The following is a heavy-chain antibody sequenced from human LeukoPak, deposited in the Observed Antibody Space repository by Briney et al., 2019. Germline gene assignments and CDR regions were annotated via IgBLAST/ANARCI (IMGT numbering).Heavy chain of an antibody. Sequence: PSETLSLTCTVSGGSISSYYWSWIRQPPGKGLEWIGYIYYSGSTDYNPSLKSRVTISVDTSKNQFSLTLSSVTAADTAVYYCARHVYGEGMVVWGKGTTVTVSS. CDR3: ARHVYGEGMVV. J-gene: IGHJ6*04. V-gene: IGHV4-59*08. CDR1: GGSISSYY. D-gene: IGHD4-17*01. CDR2: IYYSGST.